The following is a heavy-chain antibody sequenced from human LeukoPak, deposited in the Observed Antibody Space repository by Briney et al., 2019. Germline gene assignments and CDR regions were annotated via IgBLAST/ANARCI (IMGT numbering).Heavy chain of an antibody. J-gene: IGHJ4*02. Sequence: PGGSLRLSCAASGFTFSNYWMHWVRQAPGKGLVWVSRINGDGSSTAYADSVRGRFTISRDNAKNTLYLQMNSLRADDTAVYYCARGYSSDYRIDYWGREPWSPSPQ. CDR3: ARGYSSDYRIDY. CDR2: INGDGSST. CDR1: GFTFSNYW. D-gene: IGHD3-22*01. V-gene: IGHV3-74*01.